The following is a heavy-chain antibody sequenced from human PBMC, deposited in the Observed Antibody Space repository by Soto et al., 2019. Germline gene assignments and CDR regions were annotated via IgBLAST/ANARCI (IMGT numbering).Heavy chain of an antibody. D-gene: IGHD6-6*01. CDR1: GFTFRDHD. J-gene: IGHJ5*02. CDR2: ISSSGTAT. Sequence: QVQLVESGGGLVRPGGSLRLSCAASGFTFRDHDMSWIRQAPGKGLEWVSCISSSGTATYYADSVKGRFTISRDNAKNSLDVEMNSLRVEDAAVYYGARKGPRAARPNHWGQGTLVTVSS. CDR3: ARKGPRAARPNH. V-gene: IGHV3-11*01.